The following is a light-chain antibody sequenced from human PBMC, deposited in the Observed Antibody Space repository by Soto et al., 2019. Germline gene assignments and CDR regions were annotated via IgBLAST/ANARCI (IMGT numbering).Light chain of an antibody. CDR1: QSVSSSY. CDR3: QQYGSSPPIT. J-gene: IGKJ5*01. CDR2: GAS. V-gene: IGKV3-20*01. Sequence: ELLFTQSRGTLSLSPVERATLSCMASQSVSSSYLAWYQQKPGQAPRLLIYGASSRATGIPDRFSGSGSGTDFTLTISRLEPEDFAVYYCQQYGSSPPITFGQGTRLEIK.